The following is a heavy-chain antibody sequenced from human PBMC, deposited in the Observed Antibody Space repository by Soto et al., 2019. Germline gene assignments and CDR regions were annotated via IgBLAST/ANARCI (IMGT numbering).Heavy chain of an antibody. CDR1: GGSISSYY. Sequence: QVQLQESGPGLEKSSETLSLICTVTGGSISSYYWNWIRQPPGKGLEWIGYIYYSGSTNYNPSLRSRVTISVDIYQNPVSLKLSSVPAADTAVYYCAREITAPRAFDIWGQGTMVTVSS. CDR3: AREITAPRAFDI. CDR2: IYYSGST. J-gene: IGHJ3*02. V-gene: IGHV4-59*01. D-gene: IGHD3-16*01.